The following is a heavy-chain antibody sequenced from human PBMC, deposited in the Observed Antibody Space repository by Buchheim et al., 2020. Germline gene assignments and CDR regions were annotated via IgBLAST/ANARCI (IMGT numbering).Heavy chain of an antibody. J-gene: IGHJ5*02. Sequence: QVQLQPWGAGLLKSSETLTLTCAVYDESFTTYYWSWIRQSPGKGLEWVGEVNHSGSTNYNPSLKSRLSISVDTSKAQFSLKLSSVTAADTAVYYCARPLLGYSSGWAWFDPWGQGTL. CDR2: VNHSGST. CDR3: ARPLLGYSSGWAWFDP. D-gene: IGHD6-19*01. V-gene: IGHV4-34*01. CDR1: DESFTTYY.